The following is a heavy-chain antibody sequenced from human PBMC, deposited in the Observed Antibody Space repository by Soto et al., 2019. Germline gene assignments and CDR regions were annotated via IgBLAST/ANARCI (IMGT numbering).Heavy chain of an antibody. D-gene: IGHD2-2*01. V-gene: IGHV3-21*01. CDR3: ATDGRYAQYV. CDR2: ISSSSSYI. CDR1: GFTFSSYS. Sequence: GSLRLCGAASGFTFSSYSMNWVRQAPGKGLEWVSSISSSSSYIYYADSVKGRFTISRGNAKNSLYLQMNSLRAEDTAVYYCATDGRYAQYVWGQGTTVTVSS. J-gene: IGHJ6*02.